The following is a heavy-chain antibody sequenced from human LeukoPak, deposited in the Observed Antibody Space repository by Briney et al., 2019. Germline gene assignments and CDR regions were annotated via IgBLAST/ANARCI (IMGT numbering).Heavy chain of an antibody. J-gene: IGHJ4*02. CDR3: ARIDPGLITMVRGVTAAHFDY. D-gene: IGHD3-10*01. Sequence: PSETLSLTCTVSGGSISSSSYYWGWIRQPPGKGLEWIGSIYYSGRTYYNPSLKRRVTISVDTSKNQFSLKLSSVTAADTAVYYCARIDPGLITMVRGVTAAHFDYWGQGTLVTVSS. CDR1: GGSISSSSYY. V-gene: IGHV4-39*01. CDR2: IYYSGRT.